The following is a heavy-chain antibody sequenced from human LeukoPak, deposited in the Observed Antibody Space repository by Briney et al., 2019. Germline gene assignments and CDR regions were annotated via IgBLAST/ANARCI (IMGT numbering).Heavy chain of an antibody. CDR1: GYTFTSYG. V-gene: IGHV1-18*01. CDR3: ARDDMVRGLNWFDP. D-gene: IGHD3-10*01. Sequence: ASVKVSCKASGYTFTSYGISWVRQAPGQGLEWMGWISAYNGNTNYAQKLQGRVTMTTDTSTSTAYMELRSLRSDDTAVYYCARDDMVRGLNWFDPWGQGTLVTVSS. CDR2: ISAYNGNT. J-gene: IGHJ5*02.